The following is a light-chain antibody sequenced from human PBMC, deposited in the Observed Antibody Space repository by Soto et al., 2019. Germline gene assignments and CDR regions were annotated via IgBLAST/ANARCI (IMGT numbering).Light chain of an antibody. J-gene: IGLJ2*01. CDR2: EVS. V-gene: IGLV2-14*01. CDR3: SSYTSSSTLGHVV. CDR1: SSDVGGYNY. Sequence: QSALTQPASVSGSPGQSITISCTGTSSDVGGYNYVSWYQQHPGKAPKLMIYEVSNRPSGVSNRVSGSKSGNTASLTISGLQAEDEADYYGSSYTSSSTLGHVVFGGGTKLTVL.